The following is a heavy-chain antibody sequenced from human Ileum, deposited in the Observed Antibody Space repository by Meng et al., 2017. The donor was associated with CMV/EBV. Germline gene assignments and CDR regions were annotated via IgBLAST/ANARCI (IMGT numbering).Heavy chain of an antibody. CDR3: ARWGIAAAGSSVGFDY. CDR2: INPSGGST. Sequence: SGYTFTSYYMHWVRQAPGQGLEWMGIINPSGGSTSYAQKFQGRVTMTRDTSTSTVYMELSSLRSEDTAVYYCARWGIAAAGSSVGFDYWGQGTLVTVSS. V-gene: IGHV1-46*01. CDR1: GYTFTSYY. J-gene: IGHJ4*02. D-gene: IGHD6-13*01.